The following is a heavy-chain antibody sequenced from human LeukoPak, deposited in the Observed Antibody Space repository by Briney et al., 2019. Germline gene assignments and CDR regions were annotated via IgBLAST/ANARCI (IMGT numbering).Heavy chain of an antibody. D-gene: IGHD2-21*01. J-gene: IGHJ4*02. V-gene: IGHV3-30*03. CDR2: ISYDGSNK. Sequence: PGRSLRLSCAASGFTFSSYGMHWVRQAPGKGLEWVAVISYDGSNKYYADSVKGRFTISRDNSKNTLYLQMNSLRAEDTAVYYCARDSKPGLWWLAYYFDYWGQGTLVTVSS. CDR1: GFTFSSYG. CDR3: ARDSKPGLWWLAYYFDY.